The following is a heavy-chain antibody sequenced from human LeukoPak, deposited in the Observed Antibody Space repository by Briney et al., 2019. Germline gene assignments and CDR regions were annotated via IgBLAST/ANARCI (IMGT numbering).Heavy chain of an antibody. CDR2: ISGGSSTI. J-gene: IGHJ4*02. CDR1: GFTFSDYY. Sequence: GGSLRLSCAASGFTFSDYYMSWIRQAPGKGLEWVSYISGGSSTIYYADSLKGRFTVSRDNAKNSLYLLMNSLRAEDTAVYYCARRGSGRHFDFWGQGTLVTVPS. D-gene: IGHD2-15*01. CDR3: ARRGSGRHFDF. V-gene: IGHV3-11*01.